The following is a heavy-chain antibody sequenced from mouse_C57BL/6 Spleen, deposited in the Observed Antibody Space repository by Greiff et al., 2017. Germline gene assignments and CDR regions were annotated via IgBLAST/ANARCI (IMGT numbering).Heavy chain of an antibody. Sequence: QVQLQPPGAELVRPGTSVKLSCKASGYTFTSYWMHWVKQRPGQGLEWIGVIDPSDSYTNYNQKFKGKATLTVDTSSSTAYMQLSSLTSDDSAVYYCARRGVVAHYAMDYWGQGTSVTVSS. CDR3: ARRGVVAHYAMDY. CDR1: GYTFTSYW. CDR2: IDPSDSYT. D-gene: IGHD1-1*01. J-gene: IGHJ4*01. V-gene: IGHV1-59*01.